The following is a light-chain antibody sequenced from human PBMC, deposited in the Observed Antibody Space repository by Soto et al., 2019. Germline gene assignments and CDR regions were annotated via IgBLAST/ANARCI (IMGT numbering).Light chain of an antibody. J-gene: IGKJ5*01. Sequence: DIVLTQSAGTLSLSPGERATLSCMDSQTVSTNYLAWYQQQPGQAPRLLIYGASKRATGIPDRFSGSGSGTDCTLTISRLEPEDFAVYYCQQYGNSPITLGQGTRLEIK. V-gene: IGKV3-20*01. CDR1: QTVSTNY. CDR3: QQYGNSPIT. CDR2: GAS.